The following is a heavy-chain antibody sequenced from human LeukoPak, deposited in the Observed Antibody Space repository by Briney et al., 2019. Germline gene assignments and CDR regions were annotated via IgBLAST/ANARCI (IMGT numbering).Heavy chain of an antibody. Sequence: GGSLRLSCAASGFTFSSHGMHWVRQAPGKGPEWVAVIWYDASNKYHADSVKGRFTISRDNSKNTLYLQMSSLRAEDTAVYYCARENFWSGSPDDDYGMDVWGQGTTVTVSS. D-gene: IGHD3-3*01. J-gene: IGHJ6*02. CDR2: IWYDASNK. V-gene: IGHV3-33*01. CDR3: ARENFWSGSPDDDYGMDV. CDR1: GFTFSSHG.